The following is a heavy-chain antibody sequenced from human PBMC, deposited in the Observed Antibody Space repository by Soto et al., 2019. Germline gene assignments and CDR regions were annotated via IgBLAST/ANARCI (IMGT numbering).Heavy chain of an antibody. CDR2: MSYDGTTK. D-gene: IGHD3-10*01. Sequence: QVQLVESGGGVVQPGRSLRLSCAASGFIFSNYVMYWVRQAPGKGLEWVAFMSYDGTTKSYADSVKGRFTISRDNSQNTMYLQMNRLRPEDTGVYYFVREVLWSHYFDYWGRGTRVTVSS. V-gene: IGHV3-30-3*01. CDR1: GFIFSNYV. J-gene: IGHJ4*02. CDR3: VREVLWSHYFDY.